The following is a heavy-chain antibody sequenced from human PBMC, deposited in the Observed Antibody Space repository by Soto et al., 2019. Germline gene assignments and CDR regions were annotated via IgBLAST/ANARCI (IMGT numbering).Heavy chain of an antibody. CDR2: IYTSGST. CDR1: GGSISSYY. V-gene: IGHV4-4*07. J-gene: IGHJ6*02. D-gene: IGHD6-6*01. CDR3: ARVRIAARTGAHGTNV. Sequence: PSETLSLTCTVSGGSISSYYWSWIRQPAGKGLEWIGRIYTSGSTNYNPSLKSRVTMSVDTSKNQFSLKLSSVTAADTAVYYCARVRIAARTGAHGTNVWGEGTTVTV.